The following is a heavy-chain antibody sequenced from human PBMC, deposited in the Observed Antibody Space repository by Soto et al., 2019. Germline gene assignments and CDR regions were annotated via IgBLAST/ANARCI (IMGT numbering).Heavy chain of an antibody. D-gene: IGHD2-15*01. Sequence: SVKVSCKASGGTFSSYAISWVRQAPGQGLEWMGGIIPIFGTANYAQRFQGRVTITADESTSTAYMELSSLRSEDTAVYYCARIPGGAFCSGGSCYEHWFDPWGQGTLVTV. CDR3: ARIPGGAFCSGGSCYEHWFDP. CDR2: IIPIFGTA. J-gene: IGHJ5*02. CDR1: GGTFSSYA. V-gene: IGHV1-69*13.